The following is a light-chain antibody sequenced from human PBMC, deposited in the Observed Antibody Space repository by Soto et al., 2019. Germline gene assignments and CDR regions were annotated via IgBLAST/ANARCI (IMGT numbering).Light chain of an antibody. V-gene: IGKV3-15*01. Sequence: TPSPSTLYISPGESAAISCRASLSISSMLAWYQQTPGEAPRLLIYGASSRASGIPERFSGSGSGTESTLTISSLQYDDFAVYCWQHDSTRLGTFGRGTKV. CDR2: GAS. CDR1: LSISSM. J-gene: IGKJ1*01. CDR3: QHDSTRLGT.